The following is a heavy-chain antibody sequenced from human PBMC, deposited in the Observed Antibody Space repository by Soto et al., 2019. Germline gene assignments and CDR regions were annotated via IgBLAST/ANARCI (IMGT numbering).Heavy chain of an antibody. V-gene: IGHV1-18*01. D-gene: IGHD6-6*01. CDR2: ISAYNGNT. Sequence: GASVKVSCTASGYTFTSYGISWVRQAPGQGLEWMGWISAYNGNTNYAQKLQGRVTMTTDTSTSTAYMELRSLRSDDTAVYYCARDRGRCSSSSKAFDIWGQGTMVTVSS. J-gene: IGHJ3*02. CDR1: GYTFTSYG. CDR3: ARDRGRCSSSSKAFDI.